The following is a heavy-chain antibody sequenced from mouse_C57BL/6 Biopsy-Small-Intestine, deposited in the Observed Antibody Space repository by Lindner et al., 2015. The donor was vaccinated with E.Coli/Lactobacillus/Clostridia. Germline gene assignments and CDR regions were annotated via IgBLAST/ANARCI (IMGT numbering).Heavy chain of an antibody. V-gene: IGHV5-4*01. Sequence: VQRAGVVGEALVKPGGSLKLSCAASGFTFSSYAMSWVRQTPEKRLEWVATISDGGSYTYYPDNVKGRFTISRDNAKNNLYLQMSHLKSEDTAMYYCARGVGAIYYYGSSHFDYWGQGTTLTVSS. D-gene: IGHD1-1*01. J-gene: IGHJ2*01. CDR1: GFTFSSYA. CDR3: ARGVGAIYYYGSSHFDY. CDR2: ISDGGSYT.